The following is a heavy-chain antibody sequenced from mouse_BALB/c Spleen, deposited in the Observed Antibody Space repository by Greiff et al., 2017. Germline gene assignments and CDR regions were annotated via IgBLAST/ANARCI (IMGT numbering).Heavy chain of an antibody. Sequence: GQLQESGAELVRPGSSVKISCKASGYAFSSYWMNWVKQRPGQGLEWIGQIYPGDGDTNYNGKFKGKATLTADKSSSTAYMQLSSLTSEDSAVYFCARGDTIAMDYWGQGTSVTVSS. J-gene: IGHJ4*01. D-gene: IGHD1-1*02. CDR1: GYAFSSYW. V-gene: IGHV1-80*01. CDR3: ARGDTIAMDY. CDR2: IYPGDGDT.